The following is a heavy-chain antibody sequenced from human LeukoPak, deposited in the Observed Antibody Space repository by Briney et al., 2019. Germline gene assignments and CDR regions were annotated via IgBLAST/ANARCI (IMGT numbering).Heavy chain of an antibody. Sequence: PSETLSLTCTVSGGSISSGGYYWSWIRQPPGKGLEWIGYIYHSGSTNYNPSLKSRVTISVDTSKNQFSLKLSSVTAADTAVYYCARDKGTYSRYFDLWGRGTLVTVSS. J-gene: IGHJ2*01. CDR1: GGSISSGGYY. V-gene: IGHV4-61*08. D-gene: IGHD2-21*01. CDR2: IYHSGST. CDR3: ARDKGTYSRYFDL.